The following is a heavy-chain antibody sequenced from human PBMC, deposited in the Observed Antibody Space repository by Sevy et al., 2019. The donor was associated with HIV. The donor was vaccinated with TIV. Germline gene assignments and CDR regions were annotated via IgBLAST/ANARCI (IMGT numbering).Heavy chain of an antibody. D-gene: IGHD2-15*01. CDR2: INWAGDNT. J-gene: IGHJ3*02. CDR1: GFTFDNYA. V-gene: IGHV3-43D*03. Sequence: GGSLRLSCAASGFTFDNYAMGWVRQAPGKGLEWISLINWAGDNTYYGDSVKGRFTISRDNRKNSLYLQMNSLRTEDTALYHCAQDKQDCSDGPCYRLSFEGFDIWGQGTKVTVSS. CDR3: AQDKQDCSDGPCYRLSFEGFDI.